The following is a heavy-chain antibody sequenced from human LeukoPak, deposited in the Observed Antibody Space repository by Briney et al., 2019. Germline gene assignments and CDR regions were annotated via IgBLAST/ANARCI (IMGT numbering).Heavy chain of an antibody. J-gene: IGHJ4*02. D-gene: IGHD3-22*01. CDR1: GYTFTSYG. Sequence: ASVKVSCKASGYTFTSYGISWVRQAPGQGLEWMGWISAYNGNTNYAQKLQGRVTMTTDTSTSTAYMELRSLRSDDTAVYYCARGYYYDSTGYFSAHSYWGQGTLVTVSS. V-gene: IGHV1-18*01. CDR3: ARGYYYDSTGYFSAHSY. CDR2: ISAYNGNT.